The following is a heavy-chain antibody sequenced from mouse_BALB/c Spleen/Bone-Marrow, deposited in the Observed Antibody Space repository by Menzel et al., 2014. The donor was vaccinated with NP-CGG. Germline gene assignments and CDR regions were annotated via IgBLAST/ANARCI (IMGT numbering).Heavy chain of an antibody. J-gene: IGHJ4*01. V-gene: IGHV5-12*02. CDR1: GFTFSDYY. Sequence: EVKLVESGGGLVQPGGSLKLSCATSGFTFSDYYMYWVRQTPEKRLKWVAYISNGGGSTHYPDTVKGRFTISRDNAKKRLYLQMSRLKSEDTAMYYCASRTIYYDYDGYAMDYWGQGTSVTVSS. CDR3: ASRTIYYDYDGYAMDY. CDR2: ISNGGGST. D-gene: IGHD2-4*01.